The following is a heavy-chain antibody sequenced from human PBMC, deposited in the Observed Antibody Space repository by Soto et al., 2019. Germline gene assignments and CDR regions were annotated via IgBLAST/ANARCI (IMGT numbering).Heavy chain of an antibody. CDR1: GYTFTSYG. J-gene: IGHJ4*02. V-gene: IGHV1-18*01. CDR3: ATRFYSSSWYAAADFDY. Sequence: QVQLVQTGAEVKKPGASVKVSCKASGYTFTSYGISWVRQAPGQGLEWMGWISAYNGNTNYAQKLQGRVTMTTDTSTSTAYMELRSLRSDDTAVYYCATRFYSSSWYAAADFDYWGQGTLVTVSS. CDR2: ISAYNGNT. D-gene: IGHD6-13*01.